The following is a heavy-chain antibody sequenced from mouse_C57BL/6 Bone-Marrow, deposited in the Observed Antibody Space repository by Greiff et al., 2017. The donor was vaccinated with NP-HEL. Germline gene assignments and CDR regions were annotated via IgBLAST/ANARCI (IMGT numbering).Heavy chain of an antibody. CDR2: ISDGGSYT. Sequence: EVQVVESGGGLVKPGGSLKLSCAASGFTFSSYAMSWVRPTPEKRLEWVATISDGGSYTYYPDNVKGRFTISRDNAKNNLYLQMSHLKSEDTAMYYCARESPIVTTRGYYAMDYWGQGTSVTVSS. J-gene: IGHJ4*01. V-gene: IGHV5-4*01. D-gene: IGHD2-5*01. CDR3: ARESPIVTTRGYYAMDY. CDR1: GFTFSSYA.